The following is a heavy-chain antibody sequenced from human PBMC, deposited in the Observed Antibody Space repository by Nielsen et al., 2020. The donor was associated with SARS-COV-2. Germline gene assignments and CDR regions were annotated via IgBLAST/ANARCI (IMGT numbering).Heavy chain of an antibody. J-gene: IGHJ6*02. CDR1: GFTVSRYN. CDR3: ARGGGGMDV. D-gene: IGHD3-16*01. Sequence: GESLKISCAVPGFTVSRYNMNWVRQAPGKGLEWVSIIYSDGSTYYAGSVKGRLTISRDNSKNTLYLQMNSLRAEDTAVYYCARGGGGMDVWGQGTTVTVSS. CDR2: IYSDGST. V-gene: IGHV3-53*01.